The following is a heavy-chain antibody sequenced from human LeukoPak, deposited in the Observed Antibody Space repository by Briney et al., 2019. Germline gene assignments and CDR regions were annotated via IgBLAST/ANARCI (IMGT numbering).Heavy chain of an antibody. CDR1: GYTLTELS. CDR2: FDPEDGET. J-gene: IGHJ4*02. V-gene: IGHV1-24*01. Sequence: ASVKVSCKVSGYTLTELSMHWVRQAPGKGLEWMGGFDPEDGETIYAQKFQGRVTMTEDTSTDTAYMELSSLRSEGTAVYYCANVDTAMVPIRYWGQGTLVTVSS. D-gene: IGHD5-18*01. CDR3: ANVDTAMVPIRY.